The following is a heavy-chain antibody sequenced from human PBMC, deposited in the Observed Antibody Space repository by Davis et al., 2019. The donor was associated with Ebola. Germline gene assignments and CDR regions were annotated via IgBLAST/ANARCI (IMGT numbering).Heavy chain of an antibody. CDR2: INPNDGRT. V-gene: IGHV1-46*01. Sequence: ASVKVSCKASGYTFTNYYMHWVRQAPGQGLEWMGMINPNDGRTIYAQKFQGRLTITRDTSASTAYMELSSLRSEDTAVYYCARRGIAVAGIDYWGQGTLVTVSS. J-gene: IGHJ4*02. D-gene: IGHD6-19*01. CDR1: GYTFTNYY. CDR3: ARRGIAVAGIDY.